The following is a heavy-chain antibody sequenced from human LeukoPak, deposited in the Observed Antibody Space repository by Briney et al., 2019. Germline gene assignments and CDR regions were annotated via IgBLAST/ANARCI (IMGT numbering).Heavy chain of an antibody. V-gene: IGHV4-59*02. Sequence: PSETLSLTCSVSGASVSNHYCTWIRQPPGKRLEWIGYAYYSGSTNYNASLKSRVTISVDTSKNQFSLRLNSVTAADTAVYYCAISYGGYVLDSLGQGTLVIVSS. D-gene: IGHD5-12*01. J-gene: IGHJ4*02. CDR1: GASVSNHY. CDR3: AISYGGYVLDS. CDR2: AYYSGST.